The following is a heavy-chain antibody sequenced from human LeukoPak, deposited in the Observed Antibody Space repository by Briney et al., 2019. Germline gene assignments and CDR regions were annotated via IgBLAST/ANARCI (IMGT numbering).Heavy chain of an antibody. J-gene: IGHJ6*02. CDR2: IKEDGSER. CDR1: GITFSSFW. D-gene: IGHD6-13*01. Sequence: GGSLRLSCAASGITFSSFWMSWVRQAPGKGLEWVANIKEDGSERCYVDSVKGRFTISRDNAKNSLYLQMNSLRAEDTAVYYCAAFYSSSWGYGMDVWGQGTTVTVSS. V-gene: IGHV3-7*01. CDR3: AAFYSSSWGYGMDV.